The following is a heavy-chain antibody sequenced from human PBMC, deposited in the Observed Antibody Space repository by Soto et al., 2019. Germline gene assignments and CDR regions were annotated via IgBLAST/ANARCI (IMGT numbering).Heavy chain of an antibody. CDR1: GYSFHNFG. CDR3: ARGPPSGSFSLTPRY. V-gene: IGHV1-18*04. CDR2: ISGQIAKT. D-gene: IGHD1-26*01. Sequence: QVQLVQSGPEVKKPGASVKVSCKASGYSFHNFGIIWVRQAPGQVLEWMGWISGQIAKTNYAQKFQGKVTMTTDTSTSTAYMELNTLTSDDTAMYYCARGPPSGSFSLTPRYWGQGTLVTVAS. J-gene: IGHJ4*02.